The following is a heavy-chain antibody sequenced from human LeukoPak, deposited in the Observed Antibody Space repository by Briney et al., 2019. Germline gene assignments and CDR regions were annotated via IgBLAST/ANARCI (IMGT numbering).Heavy chain of an antibody. D-gene: IGHD3-16*02. Sequence: SVKVSCKASGDNFSSYVITWVRQAPGQGLEWMGRMIPTLDVANFAQKFKGRVTITADKSTNTAHLELSSLRSEDTAVYYCTREGVYSPDPTSYHRLPFDFWGEGTVVIVSS. V-gene: IGHV1-69*04. CDR2: MIPTLDVA. J-gene: IGHJ3*01. CDR3: TREGVYSPDPTSYHRLPFDF. CDR1: GDNFSSYV.